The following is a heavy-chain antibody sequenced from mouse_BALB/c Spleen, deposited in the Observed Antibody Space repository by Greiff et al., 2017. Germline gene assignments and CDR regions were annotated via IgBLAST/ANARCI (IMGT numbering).Heavy chain of an antibody. V-gene: IGHV5-12-1*01. J-gene: IGHJ3*01. CDR2: ISSGGGST. CDR1: GFTFSSFG. D-gene: IGHD1-1*01. CDR3: ARQYYYGSSYEFAY. Sequence: VQLKESGGGLVQPGGSRKLSCAASGFTFSSFGMHWVRQAPEKGLEWVAYISSGGGSTYYPDTVKGRFPISRDNAKNTLYLQMSSLKSEDTAMYYCARQYYYGSSYEFAYWGQGTLVTVSA.